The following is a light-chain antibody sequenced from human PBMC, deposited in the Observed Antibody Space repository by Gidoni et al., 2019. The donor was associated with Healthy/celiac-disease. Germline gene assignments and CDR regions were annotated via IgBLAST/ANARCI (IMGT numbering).Light chain of an antibody. J-gene: IGKJ3*01. CDR3: QQRSNWPLFT. Sequence: EIVLTQSPATLSLYPGERATLSCRASQSVSRYLAWYQQKPGQAPRLLIYDASNRATGIPARCSCSGSGTYFTLTIRSLEPEDFAVYYCQQRSNWPLFTFGPGTKVDIK. V-gene: IGKV3-11*01. CDR1: QSVSRY. CDR2: DAS.